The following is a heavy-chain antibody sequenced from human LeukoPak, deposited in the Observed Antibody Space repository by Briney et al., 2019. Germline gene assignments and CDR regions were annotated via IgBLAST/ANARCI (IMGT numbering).Heavy chain of an antibody. Sequence: ASVKVSCKASGYTFTSYGISWVRQAPGQGLEWMGGIIPIFGTANYAQKFQGRVTITTDESTGTAYMELSSLRSEDTAVYYCARDYYDSSDHYYFDYWGQGTLVTVSS. V-gene: IGHV1-69*05. J-gene: IGHJ4*02. CDR2: IIPIFGTA. CDR3: ARDYYDSSDHYYFDY. D-gene: IGHD3-22*01. CDR1: GYTFTSYG.